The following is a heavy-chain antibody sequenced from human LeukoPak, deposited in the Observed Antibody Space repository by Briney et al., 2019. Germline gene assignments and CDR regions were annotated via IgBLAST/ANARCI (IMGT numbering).Heavy chain of an antibody. CDR1: GFTFSSYW. CDR3: ARDSFIAVAGTDPSMGIDY. CDR2: IKQDGSEK. D-gene: IGHD6-19*01. V-gene: IGHV3-7*01. Sequence: KSGGSLRLSCAASGFTFSSYWMSWVRQAPGKGLEWVANIKQDGSEKYYVDSVKGRFTISRDNAKNSLYLQMNGLRAEDTAVYYCARDSFIAVAGTDPSMGIDYWGQGTLVTVSS. J-gene: IGHJ4*02.